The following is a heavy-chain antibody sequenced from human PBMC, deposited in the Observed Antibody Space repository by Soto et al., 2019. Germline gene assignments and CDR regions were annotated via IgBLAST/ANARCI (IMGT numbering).Heavy chain of an antibody. Sequence: QVQLVESGGGVVQPGRSLRLSCAASGFTFSSYGMHWVRQAPGKGLEWVAVISYDGSNKYYADSVKGRFTISRDNSKNTLYLQMNSLRAEDTAVYYCAREYYDFWSGYYSSYGMDVWGQGTTVTVSS. CDR1: GFTFSSYG. CDR2: ISYDGSNK. D-gene: IGHD3-3*01. V-gene: IGHV3-30*03. CDR3: AREYYDFWSGYYSSYGMDV. J-gene: IGHJ6*02.